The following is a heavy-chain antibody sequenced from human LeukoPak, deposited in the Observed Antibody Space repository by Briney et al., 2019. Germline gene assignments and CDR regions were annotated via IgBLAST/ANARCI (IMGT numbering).Heavy chain of an antibody. D-gene: IGHD2/OR15-2a*01. Sequence: GASVKVSCKASGYTFTGYYMHWVRQAPGQGLEWMGWINPNSGGTNYAQKFQGRVTMTRDTSISTAYMELSRLRSDDTAVYYCARVKITSYPTYYYYGMDVWGRGTTVTVSS. CDR2: INPNSGGT. J-gene: IGHJ6*02. CDR1: GYTFTGYY. CDR3: ARVKITSYPTYYYYGMDV. V-gene: IGHV1-2*02.